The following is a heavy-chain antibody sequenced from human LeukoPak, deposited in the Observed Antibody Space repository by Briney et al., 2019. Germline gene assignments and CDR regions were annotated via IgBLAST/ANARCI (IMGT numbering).Heavy chain of an antibody. Sequence: SETLSLTCTVSGRSISSGSYYWSWIRQPAGKGLEWIGRIYTSGSTNYNPSLKSRVTISLDTSKNQFSLKLSSVTAADTAVYYCARDAPTAYCSGGTCYFDYWGQGTLVTVSS. CDR2: IYTSGST. D-gene: IGHD2-15*01. CDR1: GRSISSGSYY. V-gene: IGHV4-61*02. J-gene: IGHJ4*02. CDR3: ARDAPTAYCSGGTCYFDY.